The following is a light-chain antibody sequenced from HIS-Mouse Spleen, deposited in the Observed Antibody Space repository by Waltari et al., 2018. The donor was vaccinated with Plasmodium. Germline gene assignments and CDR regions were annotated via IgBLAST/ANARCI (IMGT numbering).Light chain of an antibody. V-gene: IGLV3-25*03. CDR1: ALPKQY. CDR2: KDS. J-gene: IGLJ3*02. Sequence: SYELTQPPSVSVSPGQTARITCSGDALPKQYAYWYQQKPGQAPVLVIYKDSERPSGITERLSGSSSGTTVTLTISGVQAEDEADYYCQSADSSGTPNWVFGGGTKLTVL. CDR3: QSADSSGTPNWV.